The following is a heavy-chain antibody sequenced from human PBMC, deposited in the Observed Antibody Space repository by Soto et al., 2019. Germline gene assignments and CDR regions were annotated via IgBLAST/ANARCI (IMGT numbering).Heavy chain of an antibody. CDR1: GGSFSGFY. D-gene: IGHD2-15*01. CDR3: AREISQNVHSPCAMHV. J-gene: IGHJ6*02. CDR2: INDSGTT. Sequence: PSETLSLTCAIYGGSFSGFYWSWIRQPPGKGLEWIGEINDSGTTNYNPSLKSRVTISADTSKTHFSLRLTSVTAADTAVYYCAREISQNVHSPCAMHVWCPGPSVSV. V-gene: IGHV4-34*01.